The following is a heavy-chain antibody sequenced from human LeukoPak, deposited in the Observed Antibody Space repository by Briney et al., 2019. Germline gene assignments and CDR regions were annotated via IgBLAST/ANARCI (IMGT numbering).Heavy chain of an antibody. J-gene: IGHJ4*02. D-gene: IGHD6-19*01. Sequence: ASVKVSCKASGYTFTSYYIHWVRQAPGQRLEWMGWINAGNGNTKYSQEFQGRVTITRDTSASTAYMELSSLRSEDMAVYYCARFMSSGWYDYFDYWGQGTLVTVSS. CDR3: ARFMSSGWYDYFDY. CDR2: INAGNGNT. CDR1: GYTFTSYY. V-gene: IGHV1-3*03.